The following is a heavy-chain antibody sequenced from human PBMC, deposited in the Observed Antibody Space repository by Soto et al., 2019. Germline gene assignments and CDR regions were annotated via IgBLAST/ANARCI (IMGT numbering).Heavy chain of an antibody. CDR2: INHSGST. Sequence: PSETLSLTCAVYGGSFSGYYWSWIRQPPGKGLEWIGEINHSGSTNYNPSLKSRVTISVDTSKNQFSLKLSSVTAADTAVYYCAREAVVPAASHYMDVWGKGTTVTVSS. CDR1: GGSFSGYY. J-gene: IGHJ6*03. V-gene: IGHV4-34*01. D-gene: IGHD2-2*01. CDR3: AREAVVPAASHYMDV.